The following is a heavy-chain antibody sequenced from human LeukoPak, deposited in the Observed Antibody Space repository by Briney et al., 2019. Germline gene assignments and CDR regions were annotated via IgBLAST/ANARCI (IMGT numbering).Heavy chain of an antibody. CDR2: INSDGSST. V-gene: IGHV3-74*01. J-gene: IGHJ4*02. CDR3: ARGHSSGWLRYFDY. Sequence: PGGYLRLSCAASGFTFSSYWMHWVRQAPGKGLVWVSRINSDGSSTSYADSVKGRFTISRDNAKNTLYLQMNSLRAEDTAVYYCARGHSSGWLRYFDYWGQGTLVTVSS. CDR1: GFTFSSYW. D-gene: IGHD3-22*01.